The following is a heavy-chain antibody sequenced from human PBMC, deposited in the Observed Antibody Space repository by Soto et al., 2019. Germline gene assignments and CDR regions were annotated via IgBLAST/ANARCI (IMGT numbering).Heavy chain of an antibody. V-gene: IGHV3-21*01. CDR3: ARDIYYYGSGSYPFDP. CDR1: GFTFSSYS. J-gene: IGHJ5*02. D-gene: IGHD3-10*01. CDR2: ISSSSSYI. Sequence: ESGGGLVKPGGSLRLSCAASGFTFSSYSMNWVRQAPGKGLEWVSSISSSSSYIYYADSVKGRFTISRDNAKNSLYLQMNSLRAEDTAVYYCARDIYYYGSGSYPFDPWGQGTLVTVSS.